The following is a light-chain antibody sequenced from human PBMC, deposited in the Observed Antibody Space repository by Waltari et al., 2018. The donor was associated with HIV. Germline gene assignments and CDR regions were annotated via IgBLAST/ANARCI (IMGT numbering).Light chain of an antibody. CDR1: QSVGRSY. Sequence: ELVLPQSPVTLSLSPGEHATISCRASQSVGRSYVAWDQQKPGRTPGLLIDGASSRATGIPDRVSGSGSATDVTLTIRRLEPEEFAVDYCQQYGSSPPYTFGQGTELEIK. CDR3: QQYGSSPPYT. V-gene: IGKV3-20*01. CDR2: GAS. J-gene: IGKJ2*01.